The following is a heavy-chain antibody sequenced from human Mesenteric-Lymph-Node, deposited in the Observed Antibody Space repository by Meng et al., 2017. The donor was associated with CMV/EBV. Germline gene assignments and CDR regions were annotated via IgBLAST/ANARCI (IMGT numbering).Heavy chain of an antibody. CDR2: INPNTGDT. D-gene: IGHD1-26*01. CDR1: GYTFTGYY. V-gene: IGHV1-2*02. J-gene: IGHJ4*02. Sequence: ASVKVSCKASGYTFTGYYMHWVRQAPGQGLEWMGWINPNTGDTVYAQKFQGRVTMTRDMSIDTVYMDLTRLRSDDTAVYYCAKDGGSYLDYYFDYWGQGTLVTVSS. CDR3: AKDGGSYLDYYFDY.